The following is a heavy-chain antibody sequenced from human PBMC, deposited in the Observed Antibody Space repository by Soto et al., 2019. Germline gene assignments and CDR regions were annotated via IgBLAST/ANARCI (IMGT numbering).Heavy chain of an antibody. Sequence: QVQLQESGPGLVKPSQTLSLTCTVSGGSISSGDYYWSWIRQPPGKGLEWIGYIYYSGSTYYKPSLKSRVTISVDTSKKQFSLKLSSVTAADTAVYYCARVSIPRTAADWYFDLWGRGTLVTVSS. J-gene: IGHJ2*01. CDR3: ARVSIPRTAADWYFDL. D-gene: IGHD2-21*01. CDR1: GGSISSGDYY. V-gene: IGHV4-30-4*01. CDR2: IYYSGST.